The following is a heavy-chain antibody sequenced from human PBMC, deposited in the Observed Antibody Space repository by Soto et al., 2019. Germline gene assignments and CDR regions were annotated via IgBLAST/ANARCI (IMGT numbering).Heavy chain of an antibody. CDR2: INPSGGST. Sequence: ASVKVSCKASGYTFTSYYMHWVRQAPGQGLEWMGIINPSGGSTSYAQKFQGRVTMTRDTSTSTVYMELSSLRSEDTAVYYCAITIAAAGTGSYFDYWGQGTLVTVSS. CDR1: GYTFTSYY. CDR3: AITIAAAGTGSYFDY. V-gene: IGHV1-46*01. D-gene: IGHD6-13*01. J-gene: IGHJ4*02.